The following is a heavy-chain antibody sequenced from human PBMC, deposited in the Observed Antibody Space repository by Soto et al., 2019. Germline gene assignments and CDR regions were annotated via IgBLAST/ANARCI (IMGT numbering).Heavy chain of an antibody. J-gene: IGHJ6*03. D-gene: IGHD5-18*01. CDR2: IKSKTDGGTT. V-gene: IGHV3-15*01. CDR1: GFTFSNAW. Sequence: EVQLVESGGGLVKPGGSLRLSCAASGFTFSNAWMSWFRQAPGKGLEWVGRIKSKTDGGTTDYAAPVKGRFTISRDDSKNTLYLQMNSLKTEDTAVYYCTTAAMASIYYYYYYMDVWGKGTTVTVSS. CDR3: TTAAMASIYYYYYYMDV.